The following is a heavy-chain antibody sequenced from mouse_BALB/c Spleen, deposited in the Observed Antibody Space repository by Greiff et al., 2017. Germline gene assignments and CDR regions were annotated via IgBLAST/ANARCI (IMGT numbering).Heavy chain of an antibody. CDR1: GFTFSDYG. V-gene: IGHV5-15*02. J-gene: IGHJ4*01. CDR3: ARELGRGGYAMDY. D-gene: IGHD4-1*01. Sequence: EVKLMESGGGLVQPGGSRKLSCAASGFTFSDYGMAWVRQAPGKGPEWVAFISNLAYSIYYADTVTGRFTISRENAKNTLYLEMSSLRSEDTAMYYCARELGRGGYAMDYWGQGTSVTVSS. CDR2: ISNLAYSI.